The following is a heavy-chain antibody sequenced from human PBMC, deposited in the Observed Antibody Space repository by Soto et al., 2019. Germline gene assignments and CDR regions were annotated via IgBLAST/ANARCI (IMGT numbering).Heavy chain of an antibody. CDR2: INPNSGGT. Sequence: ASVKVSCKASGYTFTGYYMHWVRQAPGQGLEWMGWINPNSGGTNYAQKFQGWVTMTRDTSISTAYMELSRLRSDDTAVYYCARYGIAVAGRTYYYGMDVWGQGTTVTVS. V-gene: IGHV1-2*04. J-gene: IGHJ6*02. CDR3: ARYGIAVAGRTYYYGMDV. CDR1: GYTFTGYY. D-gene: IGHD6-19*01.